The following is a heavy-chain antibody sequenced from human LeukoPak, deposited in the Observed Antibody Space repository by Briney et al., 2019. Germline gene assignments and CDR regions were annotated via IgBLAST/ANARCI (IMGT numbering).Heavy chain of an antibody. D-gene: IGHD3-10*01. CDR1: GYTFTSYY. CDR2: INPSGGST. V-gene: IGHV1-46*01. J-gene: IGHJ4*02. CDR3: AREDFTMVRGFDY. Sequence: ASVKVSCKASGYTFTSYYMHWVRQAPGQGLEWMGIINPSGGSTSYAQKFQGRVTITTDESTSTAYMELSSLRSEDTAVYYCAREDFTMVRGFDYWGQGTLVTVSS.